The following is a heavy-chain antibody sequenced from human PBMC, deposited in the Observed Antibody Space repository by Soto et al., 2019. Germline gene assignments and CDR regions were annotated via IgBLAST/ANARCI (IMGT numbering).Heavy chain of an antibody. CDR2: IRSKANTYAT. CDR3: TSFMVGTTPY. CDR1: GFSFSGST. D-gene: IGHD1-26*01. J-gene: IGHJ4*02. V-gene: IGHV3-73*01. Sequence: SLRLSCAASGFSFSGSTMHWVRQASGKGLEWVGRIRSKANTYATAYAASLKGRFTISRDDSKNTAYLQMNSLKTEDTAVYYCTSFMVGTTPYWGQGTLVTVSS.